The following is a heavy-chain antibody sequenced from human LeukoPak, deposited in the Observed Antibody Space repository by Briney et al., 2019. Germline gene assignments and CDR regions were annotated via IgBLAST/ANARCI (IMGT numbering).Heavy chain of an antibody. Sequence: SVKVSCKASGGTFSSYAISWVRQAPGQGLEWMGRIVPILGIANYAQKFQGRVTITADKSTSTAYMELSSLRSEDTAVYYCARAGRVGATHHDAFDIWGQGTMVTVSS. V-gene: IGHV1-69*04. J-gene: IGHJ3*02. CDR3: ARAGRVGATHHDAFDI. D-gene: IGHD1-26*01. CDR2: IVPILGIA. CDR1: GGTFSSYA.